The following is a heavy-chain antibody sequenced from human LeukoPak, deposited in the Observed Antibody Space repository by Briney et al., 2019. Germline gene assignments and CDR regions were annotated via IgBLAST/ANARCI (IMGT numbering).Heavy chain of an antibody. CDR3: TRDYYCGGDCFDPDFDY. Sequence: SETLSLTCAVSGYSISSGYYWGWIRQPPGKGLAWVGSIYHGGSTYYNPSLKSRVTISLDMSKNQFSLKLTSVTAADTAVYYCTRDYYCGGDCFDPDFDYWGQGTLVTVSS. V-gene: IGHV4-38-2*02. J-gene: IGHJ4*02. D-gene: IGHD2-21*02. CDR1: GYSISSGYY. CDR2: IYHGGST.